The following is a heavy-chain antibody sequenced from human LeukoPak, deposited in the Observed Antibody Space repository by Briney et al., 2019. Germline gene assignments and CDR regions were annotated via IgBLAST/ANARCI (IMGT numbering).Heavy chain of an antibody. CDR3: LRDLWVKDWGDLDH. D-gene: IGHD7-27*01. J-gene: IGHJ4*02. Sequence: ASVKVSCKASGYPFTGYYLHWIRQAPGQGLEYMGRINPNNGGTNYAQKFQGRVTMTRDTSISTAYMELTRLRSDDTAVYYCLRDLWVKDWGDLDHWGQGTLVTVSS. CDR1: GYPFTGYY. CDR2: INPNNGGT. V-gene: IGHV1-2*06.